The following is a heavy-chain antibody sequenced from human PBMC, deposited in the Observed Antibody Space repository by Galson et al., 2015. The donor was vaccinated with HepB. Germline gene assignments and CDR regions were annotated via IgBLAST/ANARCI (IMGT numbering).Heavy chain of an antibody. J-gene: IGHJ2*01. CDR2: VRSKAYSYIA. Sequence: SLRLSCAASGFTFSDHYMDWVRQAPGKGLEWVGRVRSKAYSYIAEYAASVKGRFTISRDDSKNSLFLQMSSLKTEDTAVYYCAREPIAGAYWYFDLWGRGTLVTVSS. CDR1: GFTFSDHY. V-gene: IGHV3-72*01. D-gene: IGHD2-21*01. CDR3: AREPIAGAYWYFDL.